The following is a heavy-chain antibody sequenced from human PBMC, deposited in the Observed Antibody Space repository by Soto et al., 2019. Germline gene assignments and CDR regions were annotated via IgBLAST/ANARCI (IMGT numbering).Heavy chain of an antibody. J-gene: IGHJ4*02. V-gene: IGHV4-34*01. CDR3: ARTYSSSWSPFEY. D-gene: IGHD6-13*01. CDR1: DGSFSGYY. Sequence: QVQLQQWGAGLLKPSETLSLTCAVYDGSFSGYYWSWIRQPPGKGLEWIGEINHSGSTNYNPSLKGRVTISVDTSKNQFSLKRTSVTAADTAVYYCARTYSSSWSPFEYWGQGTLVTVSS. CDR2: INHSGST.